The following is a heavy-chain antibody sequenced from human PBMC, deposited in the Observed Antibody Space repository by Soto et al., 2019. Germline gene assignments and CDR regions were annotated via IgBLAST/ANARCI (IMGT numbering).Heavy chain of an antibody. J-gene: IGHJ2*01. CDR2: IIPIFGTV. CDR1: GGTFSSYA. CDR3: ARGNHRWLQLWYFDL. D-gene: IGHD5-12*01. V-gene: IGHV1-69*12. Sequence: QVQLVQSGAEVKKPGSSVKVSCKASGGTFSSYAISWVRQAPGQGLEWMGGIIPIFGTVNYAQKFHGRVTITADESTSTAYMELSSLRSEDTAVYYCARGNHRWLQLWYFDLWGRGTLVTVSS.